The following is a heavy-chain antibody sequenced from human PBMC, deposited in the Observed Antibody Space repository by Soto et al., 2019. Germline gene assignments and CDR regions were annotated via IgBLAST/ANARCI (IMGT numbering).Heavy chain of an antibody. J-gene: IGHJ6*02. D-gene: IGHD3-16*02. CDR2: IIPIFGTA. V-gene: IGHV1-69*13. Sequence: ASVKVSCKASGGTFSSYAISWVRQAPGQGLEWMGGIIPIFGTANYAQKFQGRVTITADESTSTAYMELSSLRSEDTAVYYCARDLQLMITFGGVIDNYYYYGMDVWGQGTTVTVSS. CDR3: ARDLQLMITFGGVIDNYYYYGMDV. CDR1: GGTFSSYA.